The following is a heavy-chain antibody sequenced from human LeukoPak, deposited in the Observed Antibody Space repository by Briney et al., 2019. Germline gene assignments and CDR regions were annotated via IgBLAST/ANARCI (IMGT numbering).Heavy chain of an antibody. J-gene: IGHJ4*02. Sequence: PGGSLRLSCAASGFTFSSYSMNWVRQAPGKGLEWVSYISSSSSTIYYADSVKGRFTISRDNAKNSLYLQMNSLRAEDTAVYYCARDRYCSSTSCYPDYWGQGTLVTVSS. V-gene: IGHV3-48*04. D-gene: IGHD2-2*01. CDR2: ISSSSSTI. CDR1: GFTFSSYS. CDR3: ARDRYCSSTSCYPDY.